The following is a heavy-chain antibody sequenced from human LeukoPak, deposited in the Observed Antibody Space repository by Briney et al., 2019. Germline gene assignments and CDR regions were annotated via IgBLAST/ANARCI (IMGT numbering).Heavy chain of an antibody. CDR2: IIPIFGTA. CDR1: RGTFSSYA. CDR3: ARGGSGYEAFDY. D-gene: IGHD5-12*01. V-gene: IGHV1-69*01. Sequence: AVKVSCKASRGTFSSYAISWVRQAPGQGLEWMGGIIPIFGTANSAQKFQGRVTITADEPTSTAYMELSSLRSEDTAVYYCARGGSGYEAFDYWGQGTLVTVSS. J-gene: IGHJ4*02.